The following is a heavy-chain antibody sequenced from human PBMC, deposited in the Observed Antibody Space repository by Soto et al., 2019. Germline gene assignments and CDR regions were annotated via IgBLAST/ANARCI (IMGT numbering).Heavy chain of an antibody. J-gene: IGHJ6*02. CDR2: IIPIFGAT. D-gene: IGHD3-3*01. V-gene: IGHV1-69*06. Sequence: GASVKVSCKASGGTFSSYAISWVRQAPGQGLEWMGGIIPIFGATNYAQKFQGRVTITADKSTSTAYMELSRLRSDDTAVYYCARDIEDYDSLPYGMDVWGQGTTVTVSS. CDR1: GGTFSSYA. CDR3: ARDIEDYDSLPYGMDV.